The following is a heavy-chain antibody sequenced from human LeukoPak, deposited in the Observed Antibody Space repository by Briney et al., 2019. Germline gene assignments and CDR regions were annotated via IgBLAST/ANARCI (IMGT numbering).Heavy chain of an antibody. CDR1: GYTFTSYY. CDR3: ARGYGSGWSFYYYMDV. CDR2: INPSGGST. Sequence: ASVTVSCTASGYTFTSYYMHWVRQAPGQGLEWMGIINPSGGSTSYAQKFQGRVTMTRNTSISTAYMELSSLRSEDTAVYYCARGYGSGWSFYYYMDVWGKGTTVTISS. D-gene: IGHD6-19*01. V-gene: IGHV1-46*01. J-gene: IGHJ6*03.